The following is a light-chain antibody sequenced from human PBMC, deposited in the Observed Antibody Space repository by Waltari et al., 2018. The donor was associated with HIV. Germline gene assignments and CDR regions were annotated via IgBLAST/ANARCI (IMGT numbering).Light chain of an antibody. CDR3: HQYAGLPRT. J-gene: IGKJ2*01. CDR1: QSVSGSH. Sequence: EIVLTQSPGTLSLSPGERATLSCRASQSVSGSHLAWYQQRPGQPPRLLVYGASSRATGIPDRFSSSGSGTDFTLTITRLEPEDFAVYYCHQYAGLPRTFGQGTKLEIK. V-gene: IGKV3-20*01. CDR2: GAS.